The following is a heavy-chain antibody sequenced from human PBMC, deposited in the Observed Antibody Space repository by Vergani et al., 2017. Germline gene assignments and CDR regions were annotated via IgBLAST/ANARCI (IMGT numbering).Heavy chain of an antibody. V-gene: IGHV4-39*07. D-gene: IGHD2-15*01. CDR2: IYYSGST. CDR1: GGSISSSSYY. CDR3: ARVVGSYETHNWFDP. Sequence: QLQLQESGPGLVKPSETLSLTCTVSGGSISSSSYYWGWIRQPPGKGLEWIGSIYYSGSTYYNPSLKSRVTISVDTSKNQFSLKLSSVTAADTAVYYCARVVGSYETHNWFDPWGQGTLVTVSS. J-gene: IGHJ5*02.